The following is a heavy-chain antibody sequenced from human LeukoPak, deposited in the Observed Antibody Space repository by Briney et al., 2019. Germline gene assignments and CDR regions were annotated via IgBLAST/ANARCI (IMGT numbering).Heavy chain of an antibody. J-gene: IGHJ2*01. CDR3: ANVVRTVTLYTYWYFDL. CDR2: ISGSGGTT. D-gene: IGHD4-17*01. CDR1: GFTFSTHV. V-gene: IGHV3-23*01. Sequence: GGSLRLSCAASGFTFSTHVMSWVRQAPGKGLEWVSGISGSGGTTDYADSVKDRFTISRDNSKNTVYLQLNSLRVEDTAGYYCANVVRTVTLYTYWYFDLWGRGTLVTVSS.